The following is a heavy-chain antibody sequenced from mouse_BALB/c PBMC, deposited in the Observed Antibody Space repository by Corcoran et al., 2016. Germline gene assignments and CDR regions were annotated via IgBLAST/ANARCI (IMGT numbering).Heavy chain of an antibody. Sequence: QIQLVQSGPELKKPGETVKISCKASGYTFTNYGINWVKQSPGKGLKWMGWINTYTGEPTYADDFKGRFSFSLETSASTAYLQINNLKNEDTATYFFSREPYAMDYWGQGTSVTVSS. V-gene: IGHV9-3-1*01. CDR1: GYTFTNYG. D-gene: IGHD6-1*01. J-gene: IGHJ4*01. CDR3: SREPYAMDY. CDR2: INTYTGEP.